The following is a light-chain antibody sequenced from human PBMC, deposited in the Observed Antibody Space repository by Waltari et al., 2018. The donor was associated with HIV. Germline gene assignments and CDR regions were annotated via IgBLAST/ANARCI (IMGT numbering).Light chain of an antibody. CDR1: SSDVGGYDY. Sequence: QSALTQPASVSGSPGQSITISCPGTSSDVGGYDYVSWYQQHPGKAAKLMIYWVSSRPSVVSHRCSGSKSGNTASLSISGLQAEHEADYYCSSYTSRNTHVFGTGTKVTVL. CDR2: WVS. J-gene: IGLJ1*01. CDR3: SSYTSRNTHV. V-gene: IGLV2-14*01.